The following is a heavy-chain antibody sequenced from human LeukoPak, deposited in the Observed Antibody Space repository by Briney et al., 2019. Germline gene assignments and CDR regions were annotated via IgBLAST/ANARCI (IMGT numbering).Heavy chain of an antibody. CDR2: IDWNGGST. J-gene: IGHJ6*03. D-gene: IGHD3-3*01. CDR1: GFTFDDYG. Sequence: PGGSLRLSCAASGFTFDDYGLTWVRQAPGKGLEWVAGIDWNGGSTSYADSVKGRFTISRDNAKNTLYLQMNSLRAEDTAVYYCARDYDRYYMDVWGKGTTVTVSS. CDR3: ARDYDRYYMDV. V-gene: IGHV3-20*04.